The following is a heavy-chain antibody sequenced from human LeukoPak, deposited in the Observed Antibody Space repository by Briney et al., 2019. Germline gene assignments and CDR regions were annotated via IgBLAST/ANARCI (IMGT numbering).Heavy chain of an antibody. CDR3: ARVRYYYDSSGYPAFDY. J-gene: IGHJ4*02. D-gene: IGHD3-22*01. Sequence: AASVKVSCKASGYTFTGYYMHWVRQAPGQGLEWMGWINPNSGGTNYAQKFQGRVTMTRDTSISTAYMELSRLRSDDTAVYYCARVRYYYDSSGYPAFDYWGQGTLVTVSS. CDR2: INPNSGGT. V-gene: IGHV1-2*02. CDR1: GYTFTGYY.